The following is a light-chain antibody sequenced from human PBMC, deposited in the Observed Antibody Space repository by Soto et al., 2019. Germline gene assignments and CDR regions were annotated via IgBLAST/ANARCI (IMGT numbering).Light chain of an antibody. CDR2: SDN. V-gene: IGLV1-44*01. CDR3: AAWDDSLKGNYV. CDR1: SSNIGSNT. J-gene: IGLJ1*01. Sequence: QSALTQPPSASATPGQRVTISCSGSSSNIGSNTVNWYQQIPGTAPKLLIYSDNQRPSGVPDRFSGSKSGTSASLAISGLQSEDEGNYYCAAWDDSLKGNYVFGAGTKVTVL.